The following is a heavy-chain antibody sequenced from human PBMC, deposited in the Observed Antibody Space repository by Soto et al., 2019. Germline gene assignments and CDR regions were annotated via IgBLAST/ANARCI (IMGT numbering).Heavy chain of an antibody. CDR1: GFTFSSYG. V-gene: IGHV3-33*01. D-gene: IGHD4-17*01. CDR2: IWYDGSNK. CDR3: AREDYGDYNAYYYMDV. Sequence: QVQLVESGGGVVQPGRSLRLSCAASGFTFSSYGMHWVRQAPGKGLEWVAVIWYDGSNKYYADSVKGRFTISRDNSKNTLYRQMNSLRAEDTAVYYCAREDYGDYNAYYYMDVWGKGTTVTVSS. J-gene: IGHJ6*03.